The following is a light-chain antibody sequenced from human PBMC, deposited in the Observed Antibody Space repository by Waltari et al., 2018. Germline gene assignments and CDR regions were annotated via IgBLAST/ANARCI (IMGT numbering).Light chain of an antibody. J-gene: IGLJ2*01. CDR2: DVT. V-gene: IGLV2-14*01. CDR3: SSYTSDTTLI. CDR1: SGDVGRYNY. Sequence: QSALTQPASVSGSPGQSITITCTGTSGDVGRYNYVSWFQQHPGKAPKLMIYDVTKRPSGISDRFSGSKSGNTASLTISGLQADDEADYYCSSYTSDTTLIFGGGTELTVL.